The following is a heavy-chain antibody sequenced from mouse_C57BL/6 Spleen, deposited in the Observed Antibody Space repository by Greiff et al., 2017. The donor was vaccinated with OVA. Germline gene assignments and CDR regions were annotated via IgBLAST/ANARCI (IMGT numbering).Heavy chain of an antibody. D-gene: IGHD1-1*01. CDR3: ARTVPARYAMDY. CDR1: GYTFTSYW. J-gene: IGHJ4*01. Sequence: QVQLQQPGAELVKPGASVKLSCKASGYTFTSYWMNWVKQRPGQGLEWIGMIHPNSGSTNYNEKFKSKATLPVDKSSSTAYMQLSSLTSEDSAVYYCARTVPARYAMDYWGQGTSVTVAS. CDR2: IHPNSGST. V-gene: IGHV1-64*01.